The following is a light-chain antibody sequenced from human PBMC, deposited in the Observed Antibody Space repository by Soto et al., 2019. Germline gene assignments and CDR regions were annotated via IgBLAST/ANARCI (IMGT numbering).Light chain of an antibody. CDR3: LQHNAYPRT. CDR2: GAS. CDR1: QGIGND. V-gene: IGKV1-17*01. Sequence: DIQMTQSPSSLSASVGDRVIITCRASQGIGNDLGWFQQKPGKAPKRLIYGASSLQSGVPSRFSGSGSGTEFTLTISSLQPEDFATYYCLQHNAYPRTFGQGTKVDIK. J-gene: IGKJ1*01.